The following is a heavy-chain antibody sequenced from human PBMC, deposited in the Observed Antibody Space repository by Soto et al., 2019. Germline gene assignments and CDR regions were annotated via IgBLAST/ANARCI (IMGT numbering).Heavy chain of an antibody. CDR2: IYYSGST. CDR3: ARVVPTMIVPGRYFDL. Sequence: QVQLQESGPGLVKPSETLSLTCTVSGGSISSYYWSWIRQPPGKGLEWIGYIYYSGSTNYNPSLTSRVTISVDTSKNQFSLRLSSVTAADTAVYYCARVVPTMIVPGRYFDLWGRGTLVTVSS. D-gene: IGHD3-22*01. J-gene: IGHJ2*01. V-gene: IGHV4-59*01. CDR1: GGSISSYY.